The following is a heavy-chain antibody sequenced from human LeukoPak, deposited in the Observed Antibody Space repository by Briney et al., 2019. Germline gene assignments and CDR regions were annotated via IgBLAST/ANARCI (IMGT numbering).Heavy chain of an antibody. CDR3: ARDAQWELRALDV. D-gene: IGHD4-23*01. J-gene: IGHJ3*01. CDR1: GGRFKSNG. V-gene: IGHV1-69*04. CDR2: IIPIFDRP. Sequence: SVKVSCKTIGGRFKSNGVSWVRQAPGQGLEWMGTIIPIFDRPNYAQKFEGRVTITADKSTNTTYMEISSLTSDDTAVYYCARDAQWELRALDVWGRGTMVIVSS.